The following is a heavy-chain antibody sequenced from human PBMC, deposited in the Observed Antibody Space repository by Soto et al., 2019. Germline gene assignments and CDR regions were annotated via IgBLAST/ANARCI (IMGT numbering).Heavy chain of an antibody. Sequence: QVQLVQSGAEVKKPGSSVKVSCKASGGTFSGYGISWVRQAPGQGLEWMGGIIPLFGAANYAQKFQGRFTIPAGESTNTVYMELSSLRSEDTAVYYCASGGASDGYGPWGQGTMVTVSS. CDR3: ASGGASDGYGP. D-gene: IGHD5-12*01. V-gene: IGHV1-69*12. CDR2: IIPLFGAA. J-gene: IGHJ3*01. CDR1: GGTFSGYG.